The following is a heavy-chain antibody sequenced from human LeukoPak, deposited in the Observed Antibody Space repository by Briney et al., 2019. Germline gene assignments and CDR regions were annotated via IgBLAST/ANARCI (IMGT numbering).Heavy chain of an antibody. D-gene: IGHD3-22*01. V-gene: IGHV4-59*08. CDR2: IYYSGST. Sequence: PSETLSLTCTVSGGSISSYYWSWIRQPPGKGLEWIGYIYYSGSTNYNPSLKSRVTISVDTSKNQFSLKLSSVTAADTAVYYCARLGLYDSSGYYYGYWGQGTLVTVSS. CDR1: GGSISSYY. CDR3: ARLGLYDSSGYYYGY. J-gene: IGHJ4*02.